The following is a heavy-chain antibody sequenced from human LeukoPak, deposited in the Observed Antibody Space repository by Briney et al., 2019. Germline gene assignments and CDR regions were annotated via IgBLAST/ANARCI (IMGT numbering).Heavy chain of an antibody. CDR2: MNPNSGNT. V-gene: IGHV1-8*01. D-gene: IGHD3-3*01. J-gene: IGHJ5*02. Sequence: GASVKVSCKASGYTFTSYDINWVRQATGQGLEWMGWMNPNSGNTGYAQKFQGRVTMTRNTSISTAYMELSSLRSEDTAVYYCARGRISITIFGVVNMFDPWGQGTLVTVSS. CDR3: ARGRISITIFGVVNMFDP. CDR1: GYTFTSYD.